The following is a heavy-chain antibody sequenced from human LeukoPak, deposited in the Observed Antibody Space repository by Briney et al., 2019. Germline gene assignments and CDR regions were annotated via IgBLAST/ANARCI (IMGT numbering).Heavy chain of an antibody. CDR3: AKDSPIVVVIKDDAFDI. D-gene: IGHD3-22*01. CDR2: IYSGGT. J-gene: IGHJ3*02. Sequence: GGSLRLSCAASGFIVSSNYMSWVRQAPGKGLEWVSVIYSGGTYYADSVKGRFTISRDNSKNTLYLQMNSLRAEDTAVYYCAKDSPIVVVIKDDAFDIWGQGTMVTVSS. CDR1: GFIVSSNY. V-gene: IGHV3-53*01.